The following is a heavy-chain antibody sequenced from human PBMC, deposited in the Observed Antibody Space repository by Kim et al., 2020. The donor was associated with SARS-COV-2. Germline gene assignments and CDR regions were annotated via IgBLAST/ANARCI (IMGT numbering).Heavy chain of an antibody. J-gene: IGHJ5*02. V-gene: IGHV3-11*01. D-gene: IGHD3-22*01. Sequence: GGSLRLSCAASGFSFSDYYMSWVRQAPGKGLEWISYISNGGSKTYYADSVRGRVTISRDNAKNALYLQMNRLRAEDTAVYYCVREDSSKDHGRCYPGGQGPVVTVSS. CDR3: VREDSSKDHGRCYP. CDR1: GFSFSDYY. CDR2: ISNGGSKT.